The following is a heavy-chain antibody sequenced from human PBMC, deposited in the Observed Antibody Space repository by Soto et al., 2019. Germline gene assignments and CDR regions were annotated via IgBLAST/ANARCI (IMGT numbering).Heavy chain of an antibody. J-gene: IGHJ4*02. Sequence: EVQLVESGGGLVKPGGSLRLSCAASGFTFSNAWMSWVRQAPGKGLEWVGRIKSKTDGGTTDYAAPVKGRFTISRDDSKNTLYLQMNSLKTEDTAVYYCTTDRRVGGRGMIVVVMGYWGQGTLVTVSS. V-gene: IGHV3-15*01. CDR2: IKSKTDGGTT. D-gene: IGHD3-22*01. CDR1: GFTFSNAW. CDR3: TTDRRVGGRGMIVVVMGY.